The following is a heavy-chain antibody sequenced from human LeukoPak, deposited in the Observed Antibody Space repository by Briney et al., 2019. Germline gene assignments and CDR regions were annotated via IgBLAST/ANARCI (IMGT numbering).Heavy chain of an antibody. V-gene: IGHV4-61*02. D-gene: IGHD6-13*01. Sequence: PSETLSLTCTVSGGSISSGSCYWSWIRQPAGKGLEWIGRIYTSGSTNYNPSLKSRVTISVDTSKNQFSLKLSSVTAADTAVYYCARWGLIAAAGTGWFDPWGQGTLVTVSS. CDR2: IYTSGST. CDR1: GGSISSGSCY. J-gene: IGHJ5*02. CDR3: ARWGLIAAAGTGWFDP.